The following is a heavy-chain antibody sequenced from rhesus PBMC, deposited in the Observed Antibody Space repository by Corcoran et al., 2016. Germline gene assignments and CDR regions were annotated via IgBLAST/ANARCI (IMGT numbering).Heavy chain of an antibody. J-gene: IGHJ4*01. Sequence: QVTLKESGPAVVKPTQTLTLTCTFSGFALSTSGMGVGWIRQPSRKTLEGLAHIYWDDDKRNSTSLKSRLTISKDTSKNQVVLTMTNMDPVDTATYYCARRRSYNIWTGYYFDYWGQGVLVTVSS. CDR2: IYWDDDK. V-gene: IGHV2-1*01. CDR3: ARRRSYNIWTGYYFDY. CDR1: GFALSTSGMG. D-gene: IGHD3-3*01.